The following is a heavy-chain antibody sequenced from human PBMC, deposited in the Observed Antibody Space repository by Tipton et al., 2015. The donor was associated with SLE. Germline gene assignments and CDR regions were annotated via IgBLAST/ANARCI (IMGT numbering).Heavy chain of an antibody. J-gene: IGHJ6*03. D-gene: IGHD3-3*01. CDR2: ISSTGGTT. V-gene: IGHV3-64*01. Sequence: SLRLSCAASGFTFSSYAIHWVRQAPGKGLEYVSAISSTGGTTYYANSVKGRFTISRDSSKNTVFLQMGTLRAEDMAVYYCARSRLYYDFWPMDVWGKGTTVTVSS. CDR3: ARSRLYYDFWPMDV. CDR1: GFTFSSYA.